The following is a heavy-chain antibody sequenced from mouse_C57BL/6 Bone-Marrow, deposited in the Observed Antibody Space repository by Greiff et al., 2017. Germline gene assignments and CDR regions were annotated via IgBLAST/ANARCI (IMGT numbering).Heavy chain of an antibody. CDR1: GYTFTSYW. CDR3: ARGYRDYAMDY. CDR2: IDPSDSYT. J-gene: IGHJ4*01. Sequence: QVQLQQPGAELVMPGASVKLSCKASGYTFTSYWMHWVKQRPGQGLEWIGEIDPSDSYTNYNQKFKGKSTLTVDKSSSTAYMQRSSLTSEDSAVYYCARGYRDYAMDYWGQGTSVTVSS. V-gene: IGHV1-69*01. D-gene: IGHD3-1*01.